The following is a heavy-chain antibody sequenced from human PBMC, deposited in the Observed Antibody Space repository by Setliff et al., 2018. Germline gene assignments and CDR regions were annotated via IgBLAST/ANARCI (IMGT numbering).Heavy chain of an antibody. CDR3: TTDWAAAGTWYYYGMDV. D-gene: IGHD6-13*01. CDR2: VNPDGSGK. Sequence: GGSLRLSCVASGFAISSCWMSWVRQAPGKGLEWVANVNPDGSGKYYVDSVKGRFTISRDNAKNSLYLQMDSLRVEDTAVYYCTTDWAAAGTWYYYGMDVWGQGTTVTVSS. V-gene: IGHV3-7*01. J-gene: IGHJ6*02. CDR1: GFAISSCW.